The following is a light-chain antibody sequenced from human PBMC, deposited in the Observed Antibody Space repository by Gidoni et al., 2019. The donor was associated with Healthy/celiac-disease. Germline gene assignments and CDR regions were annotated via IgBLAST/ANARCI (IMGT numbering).Light chain of an antibody. V-gene: IGLV1-40*01. CDR2: GNS. J-gene: IGLJ2*01. CDR1: SATIGAGYD. CDR3: QSYDSSLSGGV. Sequence: QSVLPQPPSVSGAPGQRVTISCTGSSATIGAGYDVHWYQQLPGTAPKLLSYGNSNRPSGVPDRFSGSKSGTSASLAITGLQAEDEADYYCQSYDSSLSGGVFGGGTKLTVL.